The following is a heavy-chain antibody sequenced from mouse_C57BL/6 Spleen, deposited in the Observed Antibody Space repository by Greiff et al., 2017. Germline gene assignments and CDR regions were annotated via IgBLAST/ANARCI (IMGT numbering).Heavy chain of an antibody. J-gene: IGHJ2*01. D-gene: IGHD1-2*01. CDR3: ARRLYDGDYFDY. Sequence: EVQVVESGGDLVKPGGSLKLSCAASGFTFSSYGMSWVRQTPDKRLEWVATISSGGSYTYYPDSVKGRFTISRDNAKNTLYLQMSSLKSEDTAMYYCARRLYDGDYFDYWGQGTTLTVSS. V-gene: IGHV5-6*01. CDR2: ISSGGSYT. CDR1: GFTFSSYG.